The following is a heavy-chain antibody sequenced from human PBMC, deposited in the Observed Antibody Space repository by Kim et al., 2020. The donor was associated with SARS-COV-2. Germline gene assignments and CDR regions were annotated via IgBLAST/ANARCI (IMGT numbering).Heavy chain of an antibody. CDR3: ASGWRGDYGGDH. D-gene: IGHD3-3*01. CDR2: ISYTTST. J-gene: IGHJ4*02. Sequence: SETLSLTCTVSGVSVSSPTTYWAWIRQPPGKGLEWIGSISYTTSTYYNPSLRNRVAISIDTSKNHFSLTLGSVTAADTAGYYCASGWRGDYGGDHWGQGT. CDR1: GVSVSSPTTY. V-gene: IGHV4-39*02.